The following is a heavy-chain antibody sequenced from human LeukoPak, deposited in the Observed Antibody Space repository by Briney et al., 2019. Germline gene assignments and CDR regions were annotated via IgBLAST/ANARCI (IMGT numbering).Heavy chain of an antibody. CDR2: IYSTGST. J-gene: IGHJ4*02. V-gene: IGHV4-4*07. Sequence: PSETLSLTCTVSGDSITSHDYWSWIRQPAGQGLEWIGRIYSTGSTNYNPSLKSRVTMFVDTSKNAFSLKLSSVTAADTGVYYCARTAIHVHSGSYFDSWGQRALVAVSS. CDR1: GDSITSHDY. D-gene: IGHD1-26*01. CDR3: ARTAIHVHSGSYFDS.